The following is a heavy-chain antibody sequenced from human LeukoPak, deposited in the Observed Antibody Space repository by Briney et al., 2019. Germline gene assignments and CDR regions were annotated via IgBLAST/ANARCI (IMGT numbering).Heavy chain of an antibody. CDR1: GGSISSGGYS. V-gene: IGHV4-30-2*03. D-gene: IGHD4-17*01. CDR2: IYYSGST. J-gene: IGHJ4*02. CDR3: ARKKDYAFDY. Sequence: PSETLSLTCAVSGGSISSGGYSWSWIRQPPGKGLEWIGSIYYSGSTYYNPSLKSRVTISVDTSKNQFSLKLSSVTAADTAVYYCARKKDYAFDYWGQGTLVTVSS.